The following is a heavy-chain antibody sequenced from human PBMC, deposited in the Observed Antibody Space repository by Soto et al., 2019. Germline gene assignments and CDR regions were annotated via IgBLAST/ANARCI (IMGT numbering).Heavy chain of an antibody. CDR2: IYYSGST. V-gene: IGHV4-39*01. Sequence: SETLSLTCTVSGGSISSSSYYWGWIRQPPGKGLEWIGSIYYSGSTYYNPSLKSRVTISVDTSKNQFSLKLSSVTAADTAVYYCAHRLTRYSWNYGLFDDWGQGTLVTVSS. J-gene: IGHJ4*02. D-gene: IGHD1-26*01. CDR1: GGSISSSSYY. CDR3: AHRLTRYSWNYGLFDD.